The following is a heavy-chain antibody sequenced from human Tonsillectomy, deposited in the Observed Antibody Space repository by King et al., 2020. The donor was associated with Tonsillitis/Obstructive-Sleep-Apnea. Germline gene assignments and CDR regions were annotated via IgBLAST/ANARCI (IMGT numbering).Heavy chain of an antibody. J-gene: IGHJ4*02. V-gene: IGHV3-21*01. Sequence: VQLVESGGGLVKPGGSLMLSCEASAFACAYYTFDWVRQAPGKGLEWWSSIDATCNHVYYADSVKGRFTISRDNAKKSLYLERTSLRADDTAVYYCARDLSIAYFDYWGQGTLVTVSS. CDR3: ARDLSIAYFDY. CDR2: IDATCNHV. CDR1: AFACAYYT.